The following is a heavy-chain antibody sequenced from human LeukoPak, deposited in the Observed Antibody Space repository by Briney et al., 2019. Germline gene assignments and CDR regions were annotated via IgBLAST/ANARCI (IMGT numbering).Heavy chain of an antibody. D-gene: IGHD3-10*01. CDR1: GSSISSYY. J-gene: IGHJ4*02. Sequence: SETLSLTCTVSGSSISSYYWDWIRQPPGKGLEWIGYIDDSGGTNYNPSLKSRVTISLDASKNQFSLRVSSVTAADTAVYYCARHTYDSGSADWGQGTLVTVSS. V-gene: IGHV4-59*08. CDR2: IDDSGGT. CDR3: ARHTYDSGSAD.